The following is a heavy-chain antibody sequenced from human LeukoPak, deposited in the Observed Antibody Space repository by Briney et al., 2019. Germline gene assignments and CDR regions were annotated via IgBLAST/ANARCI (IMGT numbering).Heavy chain of an antibody. CDR2: IYYSGST. V-gene: IGHV4-59*01. CDR1: GGSISSYY. D-gene: IGHD3-10*01. Sequence: SETLSLTCTVSGGSISSYYWSWIRQPPGKGLEWIGYIYYSGSTNYNPSLKSRVTISVDTSKNQFSLKLGSVTAADTAVYYCARGAPGFGELSWGQGTLVTVSS. CDR3: ARGAPGFGELS. J-gene: IGHJ4*02.